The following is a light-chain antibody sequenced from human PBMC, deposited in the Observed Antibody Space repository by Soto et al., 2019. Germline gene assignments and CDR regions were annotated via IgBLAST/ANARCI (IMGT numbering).Light chain of an antibody. CDR2: AAS. CDR3: QQSDITPFT. J-gene: IGKJ3*01. CDR1: QSISNY. Sequence: DIQMTQSPSSLSASVGDRVTITCRASQSISNYLKWYQQKPGKAPKLLIFAASGLQSGVPSRFSGSGSGTDFTLAISSLQPEDFATYYSQQSDITPFTFGPGTNVDIK. V-gene: IGKV1-39*01.